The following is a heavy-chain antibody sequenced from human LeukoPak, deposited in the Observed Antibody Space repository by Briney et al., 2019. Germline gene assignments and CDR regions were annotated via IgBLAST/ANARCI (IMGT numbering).Heavy chain of an antibody. CDR3: ASRASSGWYYYYYYMDV. V-gene: IGHV3-66*01. CDR2: IYSGGST. Sequence: PGGSLRLSCAASEFSVGSNYMTWVRQAPGKGLEWVSLIYSGGSTYYADSVKGRFTISRDNSKNTLYLQMNSLRAEDTAVYYCASRASSGWYYYYYYMDVWGKGTTVTVSS. D-gene: IGHD6-19*01. J-gene: IGHJ6*03. CDR1: EFSVGSNY.